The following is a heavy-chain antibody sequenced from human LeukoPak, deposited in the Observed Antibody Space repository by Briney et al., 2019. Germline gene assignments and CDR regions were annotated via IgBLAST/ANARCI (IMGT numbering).Heavy chain of an antibody. V-gene: IGHV6-1*01. CDR2: TYFRSKWYN. CDR3: ARANRIFCVTTDCYLFDS. CDR1: GDTVSSNSAA. J-gene: IGHJ4*02. D-gene: IGHD2-21*02. Sequence: SQTLSLTCAISGDTVSSNSAAWNWIRQSPSRGLEWLGRTYFRSKWYNDYAESVKGRISINPDTSKNQFSLKLSSVTAADTAVYYCARANRIFCVTTDCYLFDSWGQGTQVTVSS.